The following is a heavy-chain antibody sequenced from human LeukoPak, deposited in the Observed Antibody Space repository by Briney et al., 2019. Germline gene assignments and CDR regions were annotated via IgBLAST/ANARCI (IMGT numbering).Heavy chain of an antibody. CDR3: AEDYSGGSPNWFDP. CDR1: GFTFSSYG. V-gene: IGHV3-30*02. D-gene: IGHD2-15*01. Sequence: PGGSLRLSCAASGFTFSSYGMHWVRQAPGKGLEWVAFIRYDGSNKYYADSVKGRFTISRDNSKNTLYLQMNSLRAEDTAVYYCAEDYSGGSPNWFDPWGQGTLVTVSS. J-gene: IGHJ5*02. CDR2: IRYDGSNK.